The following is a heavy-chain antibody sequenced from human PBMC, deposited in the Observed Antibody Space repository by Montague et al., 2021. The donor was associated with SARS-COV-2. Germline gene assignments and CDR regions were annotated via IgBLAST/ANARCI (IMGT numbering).Heavy chain of an antibody. CDR2: INHSGST. V-gene: IGHV4-34*01. CDR1: GGSFSGYY. CDR3: ARGLAELRYFDWYHYYLDY. D-gene: IGHD3-9*01. J-gene: IGHJ4*02. Sequence: SETLSLTCAVYGGSFSGYYWSWIRQPPGKGLEWIGEINHSGSTNYNPSLKSRVTISVDTSKNQFSLKLSSVTAADTAVYYCARGLAELRYFDWYHYYLDYWGQGTLVTVSS.